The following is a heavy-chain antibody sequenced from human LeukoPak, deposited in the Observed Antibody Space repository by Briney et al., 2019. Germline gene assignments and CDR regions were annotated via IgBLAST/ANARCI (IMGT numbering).Heavy chain of an antibody. D-gene: IGHD3-22*01. Sequence: GSLRLSCAASGFTFSDYYMSWIRQPPGKGLEWIGEINHSGSTNYNPSLKSRVTISVDTSKNQFSLKLSSVTAADTAVYYCARIVAPHYYYYYYMDVWGKGTTVTVSS. CDR3: ARIVAPHYYYYYYMDV. CDR1: GFTFSDYY. V-gene: IGHV4-34*01. J-gene: IGHJ6*03. CDR2: INHSGST.